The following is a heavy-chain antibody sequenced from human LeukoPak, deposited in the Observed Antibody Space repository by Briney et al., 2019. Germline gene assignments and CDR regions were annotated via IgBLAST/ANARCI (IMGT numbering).Heavy chain of an antibody. V-gene: IGHV4-4*07. J-gene: IGHJ5*02. CDR1: GGSISSYY. CDR3: VRLDYDSSGSSWFDP. D-gene: IGHD3-22*01. CDR2: IYTSGST. Sequence: SETLSLTCTVSGGSISSYYWSWIRQPAGKGLERIGRIYTSGSTNYNPSLKSRVTMSVDTSKNQFSLKLSSVTAADTAVYYCVRLDYDSSGSSWFDPWGQGTLVTVSS.